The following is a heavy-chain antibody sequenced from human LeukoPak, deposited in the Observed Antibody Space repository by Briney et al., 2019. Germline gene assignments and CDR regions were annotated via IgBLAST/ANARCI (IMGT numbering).Heavy chain of an antibody. D-gene: IGHD4-17*01. CDR3: AKGSGDYAPYFDY. CDR1: GFTFSSYG. V-gene: IGHV3-33*06. CDR2: IWYDGSNK. J-gene: IGHJ4*02. Sequence: PGGSLRLSCAASGFTFSSYGVHWVRQAPGKGLEWVAVIWYDGSNKYSADSVKGRFTISRDNSKNTLYLQMNSLRAEDTAVYYCAKGSGDYAPYFDYWGQGTLVTVSS.